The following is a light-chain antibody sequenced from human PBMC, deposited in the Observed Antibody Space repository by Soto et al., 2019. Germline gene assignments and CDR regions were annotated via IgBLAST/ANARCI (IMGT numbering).Light chain of an antibody. J-gene: IGLJ2*01. CDR3: SSYAGSNKV. CDR2: EVS. Sequence: QSALTQPPSASGSPGQSVTISCTGTSSDVGGYNYVSWYQQHPGKAPKLMIYEVSKRPSGVPDRFSGSKSGNTASLTVSGFQAEDEADYYCSSYAGSNKVFGGGTKVTVL. V-gene: IGLV2-8*01. CDR1: SSDVGGYNY.